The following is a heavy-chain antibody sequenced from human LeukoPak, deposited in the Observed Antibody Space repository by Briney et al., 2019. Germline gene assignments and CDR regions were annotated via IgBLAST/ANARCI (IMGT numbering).Heavy chain of an antibody. D-gene: IGHD1-26*01. CDR3: ARLGAAAALDI. Sequence: GGSLRLFCAASGLTFSDHYMDWVRQAPGTGLEWVGRSRNKGNSYTTEYSASVKGRFIISRDDSKNSLYLQMNSLKTEDTAVYYCARLGAAAALDIWGQGTMVTVSS. CDR2: SRNKGNSYTT. CDR1: GLTFSDHY. J-gene: IGHJ3*02. V-gene: IGHV3-72*01.